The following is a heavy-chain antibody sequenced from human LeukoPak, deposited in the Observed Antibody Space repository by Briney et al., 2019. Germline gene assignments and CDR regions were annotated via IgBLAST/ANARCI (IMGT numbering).Heavy chain of an antibody. CDR1: GFTFSSYS. D-gene: IGHD2-15*01. J-gene: IGHJ4*02. CDR2: ISSSSSTI. CDR3: GGGREGLDY. V-gene: IGHV3-48*01. Sequence: GSLRLSCAASGFTFSSYSMNWVRQAPGKGLEWVSYISSSSSTIYYADSVKGRFTISRDNAKNSLYLQMNSLRAEDTAVYHCGGGREGLDYWGQGTLVTVSS.